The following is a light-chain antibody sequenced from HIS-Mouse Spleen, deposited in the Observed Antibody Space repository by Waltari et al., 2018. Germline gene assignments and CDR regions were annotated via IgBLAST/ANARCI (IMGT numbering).Light chain of an antibody. CDR3: MQGTHWPPYT. J-gene: IGKJ2*01. Sequence: DVVMTQSPLSLPVTLGQPASISCRSSQSLVYGDGNTYLNWFQQRPGQSPRRLIYKVSSRDSGVPDRFSGSGSGTDFTLKISRVEAEDVGVYYCMQGTHWPPYTFGQGTKLEIK. V-gene: IGKV2-30*01. CDR1: QSLVYGDGNTY. CDR2: KVS.